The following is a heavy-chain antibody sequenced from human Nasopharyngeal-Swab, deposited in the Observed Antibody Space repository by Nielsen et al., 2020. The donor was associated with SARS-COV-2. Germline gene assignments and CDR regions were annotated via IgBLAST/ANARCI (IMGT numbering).Heavy chain of an antibody. CDR1: GGSISSSYW. Sequence: SETLSLTCAVSGGSISSSYWWSWVRQPPGKGLEGIWEISHNGNANYHPSLKSRVTISLDVSRHQFSLNLNSVTAADTAVYYCARSRRGAFDYWGQGTLVTVSS. CDR3: ARSRRGAFDY. V-gene: IGHV4-4*02. J-gene: IGHJ4*02. D-gene: IGHD2-2*01. CDR2: ISHNGNA.